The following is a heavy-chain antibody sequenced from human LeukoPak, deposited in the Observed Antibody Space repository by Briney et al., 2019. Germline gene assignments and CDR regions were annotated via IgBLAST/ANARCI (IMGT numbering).Heavy chain of an antibody. Sequence: SETLSLTCAVYGGSFSGYSWSWIRQPPGKGLEWIGRIYTSGSTNYNPSLKSRVTMSVDTSKNQFSLKLSSVTAADTAVYYCARAYSSGWYDLGGWFDPWGQGTLVTVSS. J-gene: IGHJ5*02. CDR2: IYTSGST. CDR3: ARAYSSGWYDLGGWFDP. V-gene: IGHV4-59*10. D-gene: IGHD6-19*01. CDR1: GGSFSGYS.